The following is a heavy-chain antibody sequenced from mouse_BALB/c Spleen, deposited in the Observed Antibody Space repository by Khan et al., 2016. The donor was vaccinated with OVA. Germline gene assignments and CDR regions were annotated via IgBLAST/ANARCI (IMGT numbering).Heavy chain of an antibody. D-gene: IGHD3-3*01. V-gene: IGHV9-3-1*01. CDR1: GYTFTNYG. CDR3: VRGGRRAMDY. Sequence: QIQLVQSGPELKKSGETVKISCKASGYTFTNYGMNWVKQAPGKGLKWMGWINSNTGEATYADDFKGRFAFSLETSASTAYLQIKNLKKEETATCCCVRGGRRAMDYWGQGTSVTVSS. J-gene: IGHJ4*01. CDR2: INSNTGEA.